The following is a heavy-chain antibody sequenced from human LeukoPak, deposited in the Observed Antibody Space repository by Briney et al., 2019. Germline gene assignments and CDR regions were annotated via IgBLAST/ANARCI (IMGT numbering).Heavy chain of an antibody. J-gene: IGHJ4*02. Sequence: ASVKVSCKVSGYTLTELSMHWVRQAPGKGLEWMGGFDPEDGETIYAQKFQGRVTMTEDTSTDTAYMELSSLRSEDTAVYYCATGYSSGWTPPFDYWGQGTLVTVSS. D-gene: IGHD6-19*01. V-gene: IGHV1-24*01. CDR1: GYTLTELS. CDR2: FDPEDGET. CDR3: ATGYSSGWTPPFDY.